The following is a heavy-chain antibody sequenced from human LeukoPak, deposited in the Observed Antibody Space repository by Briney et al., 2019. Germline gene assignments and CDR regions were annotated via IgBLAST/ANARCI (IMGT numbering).Heavy chain of an antibody. J-gene: IGHJ4*02. V-gene: IGHV1-2*02. CDR2: INPNSGGT. D-gene: IGHD5-18*01. CDR3: ARSVDTAMAVDY. Sequence: ASVKVSCKASGYTFTGYYMHWVRQAPGQGLEWMGWINPNSGGTNYAQKFQGRVTMTRDTSISTAYMELSRLRSDDTAVCYCARSVDTAMAVDYWGQGTLVTVSS. CDR1: GYTFTGYY.